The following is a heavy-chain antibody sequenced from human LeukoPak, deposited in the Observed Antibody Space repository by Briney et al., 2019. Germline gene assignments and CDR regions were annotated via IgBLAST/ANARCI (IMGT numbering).Heavy chain of an antibody. V-gene: IGHV4-39*07. D-gene: IGHD4-17*01. CDR1: GGSISSSSYY. CDR2: IYYSGST. CDR3: ARVPTVTFFDY. Sequence: PSETLSLTCTVSGGSISSSSYYWGWIRQPPGKGLEWIGTIYYSGSTYYNPSLKSRVTISVDTSKNQFSLKLSSVTAADTAVYFCARVPTVTFFDYWGQGTLVTVSS. J-gene: IGHJ4*02.